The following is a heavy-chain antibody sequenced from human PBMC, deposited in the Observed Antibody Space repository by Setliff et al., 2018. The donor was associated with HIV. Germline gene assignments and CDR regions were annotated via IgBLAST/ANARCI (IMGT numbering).Heavy chain of an antibody. CDR1: GFTFGDYA. CDR3: TRDHRFVDRYPDW. Sequence: GGSLRLSFAASGFTFGDYAMSWVRQAPGKGLEWVGFIRTNARGGATEDAASVKGRFTISRDDSKSIAYLQMSSLKIEDTAVYYCTRDHRFVDRYPDWWGQGTLVTVSS. D-gene: IGHD3-9*01. CDR2: IRTNARGGAT. V-gene: IGHV3-49*04. J-gene: IGHJ4*02.